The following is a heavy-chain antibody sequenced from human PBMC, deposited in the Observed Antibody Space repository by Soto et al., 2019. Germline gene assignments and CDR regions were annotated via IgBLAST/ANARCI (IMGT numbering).Heavy chain of an antibody. J-gene: IGHJ4*02. D-gene: IGHD3-10*01. CDR3: ARGSSGISY. CDR2: IGPNNGNT. V-gene: IGHV1-18*01. CDR1: VYTFINYG. Sequence: ASVKVSCKASVYTFINYGINWVRQAPGQGLEWMGWIGPNNGNTESAQKFQDRVTMTTDTSTTTAYMELRSLRSDDTALYYCARGSSGISYWGQGTQVTVSS.